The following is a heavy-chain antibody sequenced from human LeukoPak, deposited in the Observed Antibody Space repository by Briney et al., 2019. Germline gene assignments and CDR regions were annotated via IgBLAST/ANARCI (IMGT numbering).Heavy chain of an antibody. D-gene: IGHD3-3*01. CDR3: AGTYYDFTSPFDY. CDR2: IYYSGST. V-gene: IGHV4-30-4*08. CDR1: GGSISSGDYY. Sequence: SQTLSLTCTVSGGSISSGDYYWSWIRQPPGKGLEWIGYIYYSGSTYYNPSLKSRVTISVDTSKHQFSLKLSSVTAADTAVYYRAGTYYDFTSPFDYWGQGTLVTVSS. J-gene: IGHJ4*02.